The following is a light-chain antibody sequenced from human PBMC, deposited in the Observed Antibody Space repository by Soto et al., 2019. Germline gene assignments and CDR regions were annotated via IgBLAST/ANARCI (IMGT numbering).Light chain of an antibody. J-gene: IGKJ1*01. CDR2: MAS. CDR3: QQSSSYPWT. V-gene: IGKV1-5*03. Sequence: DIQMTQSPSTLSASAGDRVTITCRASQSISPYLAWYQQKPGKATKLLIYMASSLQSGVQSRFSGSGSGTEFSLTISSLQPDAFAPDYCQQSSSYPWTFGQGNQVDI. CDR1: QSISPY.